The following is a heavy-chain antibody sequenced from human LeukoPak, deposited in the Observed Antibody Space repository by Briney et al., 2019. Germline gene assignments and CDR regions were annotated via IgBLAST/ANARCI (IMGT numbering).Heavy chain of an antibody. D-gene: IGHD3-22*01. CDR1: GFTFSSYA. V-gene: IGHV3-23*01. CDR2: ISGSGGST. J-gene: IGHJ4*02. Sequence: GGSLRLSCAASGFTFSSYAMSWVRQAPGKGPEWVSAISGSGGSTYYADSVKGRFTISRDNSKNTLYLQMNSLRAEDTAVYYCAKDPIVVITGSFDYWGQGTLVTVSS. CDR3: AKDPIVVITGSFDY.